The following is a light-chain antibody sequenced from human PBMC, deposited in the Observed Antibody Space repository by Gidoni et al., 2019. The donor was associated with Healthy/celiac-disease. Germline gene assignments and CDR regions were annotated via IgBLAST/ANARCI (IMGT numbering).Light chain of an antibody. CDR3: QQYYSYPRT. CDR2: AAS. Sequence: AIRMTQSPSSFSASTGDRVTITCRVSQGISSYLAWYQQKPGKAPKLLIYAASTLQSGVPSRFSGSGSGTDFTLTISCLQSEDFATYYCQQYYSYPRTFAQGTKVEIK. J-gene: IGKJ1*01. CDR1: QGISSY. V-gene: IGKV1-8*01.